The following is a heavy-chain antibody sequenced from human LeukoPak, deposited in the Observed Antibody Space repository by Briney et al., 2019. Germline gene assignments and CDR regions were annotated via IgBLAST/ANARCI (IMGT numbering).Heavy chain of an antibody. J-gene: IGHJ4*02. CDR2: IRYDGSNK. D-gene: IGHD4-17*01. CDR1: GFTFSSYG. CDR3: AKDNYDYGEYDGGDY. V-gene: IGHV3-30*02. Sequence: PGGSLRLSCAASGFTFSSYGMHWVRQPPGKGLEWVAFIRYDGSNKYYADSLKGRFTISRDNSRDTLHLQMNSLRAEDTAVYYCAKDNYDYGEYDGGDYWGQGTLVTVSS.